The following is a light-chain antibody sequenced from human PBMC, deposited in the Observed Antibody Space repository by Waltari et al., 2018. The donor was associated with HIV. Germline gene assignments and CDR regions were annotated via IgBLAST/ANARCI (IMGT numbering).Light chain of an antibody. V-gene: IGKV1-8*01. CDR2: GAY. CDR3: EQYNSFPFT. J-gene: IGKJ5*01. Sequence: AIRMTQSASSLSRSTSACVTLSCRASDKIGARLVWFHQKPGKAPALLIFGAYSLQSGVPSRFSGSASGTEFALTISCVQAEDFGTFFCEQYNSFPFTFGQGTRLE. CDR1: DKIGAR.